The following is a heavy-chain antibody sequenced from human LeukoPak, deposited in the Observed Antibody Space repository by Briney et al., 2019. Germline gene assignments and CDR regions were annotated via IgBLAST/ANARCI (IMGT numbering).Heavy chain of an antibody. Sequence: SVKVSCKASGGTFSNYAISWVRQAPGQGLEWLGGIIPMFGTAKYAQKFQGRVTITTDEPTTTAYMELISLRFEDTAVYYCVRRQALRGRHRAFDPWGQGTLVTVTS. CDR3: VRRQALRGRHRAFDP. CDR1: GGTFSNYA. D-gene: IGHD6-25*01. J-gene: IGHJ5*02. CDR2: IIPMFGTA. V-gene: IGHV1-69*05.